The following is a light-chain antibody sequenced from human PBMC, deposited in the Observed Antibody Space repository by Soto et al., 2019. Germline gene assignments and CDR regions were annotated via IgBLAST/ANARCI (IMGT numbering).Light chain of an antibody. CDR3: QQYGGSPRT. Sequence: EIVLTQSPGTLSLSPGERATLSCRASQSVSSSSLAWYQQKRGQAPRLLIHDASSRATGIPDRFSGSGSGTGFTPNIRRLEPGDFAGYYCQQYGGSPRTFGQGTKVEVK. V-gene: IGKV3-20*01. J-gene: IGKJ1*01. CDR2: DAS. CDR1: QSVSSSS.